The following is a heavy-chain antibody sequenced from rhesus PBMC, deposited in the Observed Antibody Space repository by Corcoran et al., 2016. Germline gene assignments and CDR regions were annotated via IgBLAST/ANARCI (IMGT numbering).Heavy chain of an antibody. V-gene: IGHV3-11*01. J-gene: IGHJ4*01. CDR2: IYGSTM. Sequence: EVQLAESGGGLVQPGGSLRLSCAAAGFTVSSYWMSWVRQAPGKGLEWLSEIYGSTMYYGYSVKGRFTVSRDNAKNSLYLQMNSLRADDTAVYYCTRNSNYQDKLGYYFDYWGQGVLVTVSS. CDR1: GFTVSSYW. CDR3: TRNSNYQDKLGYYFDY. D-gene: IGHD4-23*01.